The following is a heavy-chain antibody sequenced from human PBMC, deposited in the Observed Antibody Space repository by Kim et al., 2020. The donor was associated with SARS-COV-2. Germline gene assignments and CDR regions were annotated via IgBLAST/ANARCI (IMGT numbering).Heavy chain of an antibody. CDR2: INHSGST. J-gene: IGHJ4*02. CDR1: GGSFSGYY. Sequence: SETLSLTCAVYGGSFSGYYWSWIRQPPGKGLEWIGEINHSGSTNYNPSLKSRGTISVDTSKNKFSLKLSSVTAADTAVYYCARGGIYRGYYFDYWGQGTL. V-gene: IGHV4-34*01. CDR3: ARGGIYRGYYFDY. D-gene: IGHD3-3*01.